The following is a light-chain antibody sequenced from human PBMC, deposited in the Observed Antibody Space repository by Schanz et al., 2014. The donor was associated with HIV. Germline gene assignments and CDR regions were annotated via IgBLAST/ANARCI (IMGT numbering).Light chain of an antibody. CDR3: QQYNGLSPFT. V-gene: IGKV1-8*01. J-gene: IGKJ2*01. CDR1: QGISSY. CDR2: KAS. Sequence: AIRMTQSPSSFSASTGDRVTITCRASQGISSYLAWYQQRPGKAPKLLISKASTLESGVPSRFSGSGSGTEFTLTISSLQPDDLATYYCQQYNGLSPFTFGQGTKLEIK.